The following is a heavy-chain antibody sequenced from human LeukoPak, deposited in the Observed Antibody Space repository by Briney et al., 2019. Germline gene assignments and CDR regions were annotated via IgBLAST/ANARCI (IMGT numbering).Heavy chain of an antibody. Sequence: GGSLRLSCAASGFTLDDYGMSWVRQVPGKGLEWVANIKQDGSETTYADSVRGRFTIFRDNAKDSVYLQMNSLRAEDSATYYCVREGFYFFDFWGQGTLVTVSS. CDR2: IKQDGSET. CDR3: VREGFYFFDF. V-gene: IGHV3-7*01. J-gene: IGHJ4*01. CDR1: GFTLDDYG.